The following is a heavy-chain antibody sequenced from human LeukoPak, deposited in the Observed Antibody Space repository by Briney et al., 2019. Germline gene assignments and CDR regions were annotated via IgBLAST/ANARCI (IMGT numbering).Heavy chain of an antibody. J-gene: IGHJ2*01. CDR1: GGSISGYY. V-gene: IGHV4-59*01. CDR3: ARSVVTLYWYFDL. Sequence: SETLSLTCTVSGGSISGYYWSWIRQPPGKGLEWIGYIYYSGSTNYNPSLKSRVTISLDTSKNQFSLKLSSVTTADTAVYYCARSVVTLYWYFDLWGRGTLVTVSS. D-gene: IGHD4-23*01. CDR2: IYYSGST.